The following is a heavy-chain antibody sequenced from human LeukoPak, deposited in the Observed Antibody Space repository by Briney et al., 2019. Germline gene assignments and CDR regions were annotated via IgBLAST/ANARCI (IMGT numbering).Heavy chain of an antibody. CDR3: ARAGYESSGYYSY. Sequence: ASVKVSCKASGYTFTSYYMHWVRQAPGQGLEWMGIINPSGGSTNYAQRFQGRVTMTRDTTTSTVYMERSSLRSEDTAVYYCARAGYESSGYYSYWGQGTLVTVSS. CDR1: GYTFTSYY. CDR2: INPSGGST. J-gene: IGHJ4*02. V-gene: IGHV1-46*01. D-gene: IGHD3-22*01.